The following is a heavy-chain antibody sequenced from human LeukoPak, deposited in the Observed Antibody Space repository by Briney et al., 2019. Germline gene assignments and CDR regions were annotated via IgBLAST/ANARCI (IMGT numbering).Heavy chain of an antibody. CDR1: GGSISSSSDH. J-gene: IGHJ4*02. Sequence: SETLSLTCNVSGGSISSSSDHWGWIRQPPGKGLEWIGSIYYSGSSYYNPSLKSRVTISVDTSKNQFSLKLSSVTAADTAVYYCVKVPLRFGSGSYYGYWGQGTLVTVSS. D-gene: IGHD3-10*01. CDR3: VKVPLRFGSGSYYGY. V-gene: IGHV4-39*01. CDR2: IYYSGSS.